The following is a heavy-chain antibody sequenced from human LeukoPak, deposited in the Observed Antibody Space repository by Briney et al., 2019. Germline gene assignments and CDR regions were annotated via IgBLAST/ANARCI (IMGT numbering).Heavy chain of an antibody. D-gene: IGHD3-22*01. CDR2: IHPDSGVT. Sequence: ASVKVSCKASGYTFTDYYIHWVRQAPGQGLEWMGWIHPDSGVTNSAQKPQGRVTMTRDTSITTVNMELNRLRSDDTAVYYCARGGYYNTSGYHYVQGFDPWGQGTLVTVSS. CDR1: GYTFTDYY. J-gene: IGHJ5*02. V-gene: IGHV1-2*02. CDR3: ARGGYYNTSGYHYVQGFDP.